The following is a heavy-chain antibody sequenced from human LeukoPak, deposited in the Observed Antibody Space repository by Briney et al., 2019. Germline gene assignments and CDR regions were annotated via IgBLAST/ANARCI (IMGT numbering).Heavy chain of an antibody. D-gene: IGHD6-6*01. J-gene: IGHJ4*02. V-gene: IGHV3-7*03. CDR3: ARDVSDENGSASRIHLDS. Sequence: GGSLRLSCAASGFTFSNYWMTWVRQAPGKGLEWVANIRQDGREKNYVDSVKGRFTISRDNAKNSLILQMDRLRAEDTAVYYCARDVSDENGSASRIHLDSWGQGTLVSVSS. CDR2: IRQDGREK. CDR1: GFTFSNYW.